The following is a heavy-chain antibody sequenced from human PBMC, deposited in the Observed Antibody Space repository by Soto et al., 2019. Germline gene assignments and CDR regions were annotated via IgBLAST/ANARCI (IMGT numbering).Heavy chain of an antibody. CDR3: ARKKGWEQKGYYFDY. Sequence: QVQLQESGPGLVKPSETLSLTCTVSGGSISSSNWWSWVRQPPGKGLEWMGETYHSGSTNDNSSLTRRGTISVDKSKNQVALKLSSVTAADTAVYYCARKKGWEQKGYYFDYWGQGTLVTVSA. CDR2: TYHSGST. V-gene: IGHV4-4*02. J-gene: IGHJ4*02. D-gene: IGHD1-26*01. CDR1: GGSISSSNW.